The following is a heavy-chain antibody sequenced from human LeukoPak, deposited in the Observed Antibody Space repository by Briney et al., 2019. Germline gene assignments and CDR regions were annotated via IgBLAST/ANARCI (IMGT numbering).Heavy chain of an antibody. D-gene: IGHD2-2*01. CDR3: ARFVVVPAAKSDYYYYGMDV. J-gene: IGHJ6*02. Sequence: SETLSLTCSVSGGSISNYYWSWIRQPPGEGLEWIGYIYYSGSTNYNPSLKSRVTISVDTSKNQFSLKLSSVTAADTAVYYCARFVVVPAAKSDYYYYGMDVWGQGTTVTVSS. CDR1: GGSISNYY. V-gene: IGHV4-59*01. CDR2: IYYSGST.